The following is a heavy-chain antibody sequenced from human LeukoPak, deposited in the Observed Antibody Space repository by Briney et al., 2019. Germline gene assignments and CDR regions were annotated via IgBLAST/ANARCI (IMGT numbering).Heavy chain of an antibody. CDR1: GGSISSYY. CDR3: AGERGEEYSSGWYKRNYFDN. Sequence: SETLSLTCTVSGGSISSYYWSWIRQPPGKGLEWIGYIYYSGSTNYNPSLKTRVTISIDTSKNQFSLNLSSVTGADTAVYYCAGERGEEYSSGWYKRNYFDNWGQGIRVTVSS. CDR2: IYYSGST. V-gene: IGHV4-59*12. J-gene: IGHJ4*02. D-gene: IGHD6-19*01.